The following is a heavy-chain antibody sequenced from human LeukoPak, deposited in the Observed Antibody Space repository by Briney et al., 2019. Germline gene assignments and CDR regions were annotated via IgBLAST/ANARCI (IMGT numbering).Heavy chain of an antibody. V-gene: IGHV3-21*01. D-gene: IGHD3-10*01. CDR2: ISGSSTTR. CDR3: ARDPFGDAY. J-gene: IGHJ4*02. CDR1: GFTFSVYT. Sequence: GGSLRLSCAASGFTFSVYTMNWVRQAPGKGLEWVSSISGSSTTRYYADSVKGRVTISRDNAKNSVSLQMNSLRVEDTAVYYCARDPFGDAYWGQGTLVTVSS.